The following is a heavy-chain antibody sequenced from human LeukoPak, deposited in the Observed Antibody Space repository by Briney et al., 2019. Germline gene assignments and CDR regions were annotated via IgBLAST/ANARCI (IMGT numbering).Heavy chain of an antibody. J-gene: IGHJ2*01. V-gene: IGHV4-30-4*08. Sequence: SETLSLTCTVSGGSISSGDYYWSWIRQPPGKGLEWIGYIYYSGSTYYNPSLKSRVTISVDTSKNQFSLKLSSVTAADTAVYYCARDSDYGDYRSFDLWGRGTLVTVSS. CDR2: IYYSGST. D-gene: IGHD4-17*01. CDR1: GGSISSGDYY. CDR3: ARDSDYGDYRSFDL.